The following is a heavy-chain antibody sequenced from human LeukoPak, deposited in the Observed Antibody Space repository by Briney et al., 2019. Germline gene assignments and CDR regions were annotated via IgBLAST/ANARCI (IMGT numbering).Heavy chain of an antibody. CDR3: ARDRGSSPDYFDY. CDR2: IYYSRST. V-gene: IGHV4-39*07. Sequence: PSETLSLTCSVSGGSISGSSYYWGWIRQPPGKGLEWIGSIYYSRSTYYNPSLKSRVTISVDTSKNQFSLKLSSVTAADTAVYYCARDRGSSPDYFDYWGQGTLVTVSS. D-gene: IGHD6-6*01. J-gene: IGHJ4*02. CDR1: GGSISGSSYY.